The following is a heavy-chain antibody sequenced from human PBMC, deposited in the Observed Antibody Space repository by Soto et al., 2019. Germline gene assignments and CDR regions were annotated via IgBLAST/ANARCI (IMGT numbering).Heavy chain of an antibody. J-gene: IGHJ4*02. CDR1: GGSISSGGYY. V-gene: IGHV4-31*03. CDR2: IYYSGST. D-gene: IGHD3-22*01. Sequence: QVQLQESGPGLVKPSQTLSLTCTVSGGSISSGGYYWSCIRQHPGKGLEWIGYIYYSGSTYYNPSLKSRVTISVDTSKIQVSLKLSSVTAADTAVYYCAASSKITMIVGIFDYWGQGTLVTVSS. CDR3: AASSKITMIVGIFDY.